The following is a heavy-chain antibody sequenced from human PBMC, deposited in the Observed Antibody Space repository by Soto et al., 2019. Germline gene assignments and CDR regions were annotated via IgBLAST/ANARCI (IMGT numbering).Heavy chain of an antibody. CDR2: ISGSGGST. CDR3: ARDAEKSQLWSDYYYGMDV. V-gene: IGHV3-23*01. D-gene: IGHD3-10*01. J-gene: IGHJ6*02. CDR1: GFTFSSYA. Sequence: PGGSLRLSCAASGFTFSSYAMSWVRQAPGKGLEWVSAISGSGGSTYYADSVKGRFTISRDNSKNTLYLQMNSLRAEDTAVYYCARDAEKSQLWSDYYYGMDVWGQGTTVTVSS.